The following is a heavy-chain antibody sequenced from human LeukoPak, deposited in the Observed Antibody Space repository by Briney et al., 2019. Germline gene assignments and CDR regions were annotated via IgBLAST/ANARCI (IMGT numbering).Heavy chain of an antibody. J-gene: IGHJ6*02. CDR3: ARPERIGATMDV. D-gene: IGHD2-15*01. V-gene: IGHV4-39*01. Sequence: PSETLSLTCTVSGGSISSSSYYWGWIRQPPGKGLEWIGSIYYSGSIYYNPSLKSRVTISVDTSKNQFSLKLSSVTAADTAVYYCARPERIGATMDVWGQGTTVTVSS. CDR2: IYYSGSI. CDR1: GGSISSSSYY.